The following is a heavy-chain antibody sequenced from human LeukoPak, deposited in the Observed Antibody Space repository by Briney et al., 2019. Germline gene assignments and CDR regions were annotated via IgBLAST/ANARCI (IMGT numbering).Heavy chain of an antibody. Sequence: GRSLRLSCTASGFTFDDYAMHWVRQGPGKDQEWVSGISWNIGSIGYADSVKGRFPISRDNATKSLYLQMNSLRAEATAVYYCATGKEIVVVTPSLDSWGQGTLVIVSS. CDR1: GFTFDDYA. D-gene: IGHD2-21*02. V-gene: IGHV3-9*01. J-gene: IGHJ5*01. CDR3: ATGKEIVVVTPSLDS. CDR2: ISWNIGSI.